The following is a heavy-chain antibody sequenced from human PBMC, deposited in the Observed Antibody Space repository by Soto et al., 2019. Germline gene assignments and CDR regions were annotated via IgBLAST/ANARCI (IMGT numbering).Heavy chain of an antibody. J-gene: IGHJ4*02. D-gene: IGHD6-13*01. CDR2: IGAYNGDT. CDR1: GYTFTSNG. V-gene: IGHV1-18*01. CDR3: TRAIAATGPAAY. Sequence: QIHLVQSGPEVRKPGASVKVSCKPSGYTFTSNGFSWVRQTPGQGLEWMGWIGAYNGDTNYAPKFQGRVTMTTDTSPSTAYMELRSLRSDDTAVYFCTRAIAATGPAAYWGQGTLVTVSS.